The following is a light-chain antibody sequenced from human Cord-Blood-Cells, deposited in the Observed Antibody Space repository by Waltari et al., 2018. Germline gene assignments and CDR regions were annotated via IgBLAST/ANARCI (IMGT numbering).Light chain of an antibody. Sequence: DIQLTQSPSSLSASVGDTGTITCRASQRISSYLNWYQQKPGKAPKLLIYAASSLQSGVPSRFSGSGSGTDFTLTISSLQPEYFATYYCQQSYSTLTFGGGTKVEIK. CDR2: AAS. J-gene: IGKJ4*01. CDR3: QQSYSTLT. CDR1: QRISSY. V-gene: IGKV1-39*01.